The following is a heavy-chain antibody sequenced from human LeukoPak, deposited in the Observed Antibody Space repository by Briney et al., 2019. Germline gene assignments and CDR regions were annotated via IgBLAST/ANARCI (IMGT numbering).Heavy chain of an antibody. D-gene: IGHD3-22*01. V-gene: IGHV7-4-1*02. CDR1: GYTFTGYY. J-gene: IGHJ5*02. CDR2: INTNTGNP. Sequence: GASVKVSCKASGYTFTGYYMHWVRQAPGQGLEWMGWINTNTGNPTYAQGFTGRFVSSLDTSVSTAYLQISSLKAEDTAVYYCARQITMIVESWFDPWGQGTLVTVSS. CDR3: ARQITMIVESWFDP.